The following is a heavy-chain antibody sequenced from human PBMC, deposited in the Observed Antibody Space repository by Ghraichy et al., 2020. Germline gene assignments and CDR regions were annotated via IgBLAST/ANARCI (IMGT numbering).Heavy chain of an antibody. CDR3: ARRYCTGGVCYSGGPDAFDI. Sequence: TLSLTCTVSGGSISSGGYYWSWIRQHPGKGLEWIGYIYYSGSTYYNPSLKSRVTISVDTSKNQFSLKLSSVTAADTAVYYCARRYCTGGVCYSGGPDAFDIWGQGTMVTVSS. J-gene: IGHJ3*02. CDR2: IYYSGST. V-gene: IGHV4-31*03. CDR1: GGSISSGGYY. D-gene: IGHD2-8*02.